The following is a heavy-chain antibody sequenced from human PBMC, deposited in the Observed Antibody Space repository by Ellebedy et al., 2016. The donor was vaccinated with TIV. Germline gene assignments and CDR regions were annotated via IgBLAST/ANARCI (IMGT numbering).Heavy chain of an antibody. J-gene: IGHJ3*02. V-gene: IGHV3-23*01. Sequence: GESLKISCAASGLTFSSHAMSWVRQAPGKGLEWVSSISDSGGNTYYADSVKGRFTISRDNSKNTLYLQMNSLRAEDTAVYDCARDPVGVGPAFDIWGQGTMVTVSS. CDR1: GLTFSSHA. D-gene: IGHD4-23*01. CDR2: ISDSGGNT. CDR3: ARDPVGVGPAFDI.